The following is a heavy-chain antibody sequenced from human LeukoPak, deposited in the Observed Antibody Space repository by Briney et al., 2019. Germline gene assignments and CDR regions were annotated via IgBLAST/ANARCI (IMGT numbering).Heavy chain of an antibody. Sequence: PSETLSLTCTVSGDSVSRGYYYWRWIRQPPGKGLEWIGNIYYTGSNNYNPSFKCRVTISVDTSKNQFSLKLNSVTAADMAVYYCARNYYDSSGYYLFDAFDIWGQGTMVTVSS. CDR2: IYYTGSN. V-gene: IGHV4-61*01. CDR3: ARNYYDSSGYYLFDAFDI. D-gene: IGHD3-22*01. CDR1: GDSVSRGYYY. J-gene: IGHJ3*02.